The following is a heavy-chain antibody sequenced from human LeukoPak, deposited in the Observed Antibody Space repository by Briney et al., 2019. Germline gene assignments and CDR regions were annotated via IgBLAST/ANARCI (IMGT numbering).Heavy chain of an antibody. CDR2: IYYSGST. CDR3: AREREDGSYGSGSSAEYFQH. Sequence: PSETLSLTCTVSGGSISSYYWSWIRQPPGKGLEWIGYIYYSGSTYYNPSLKSRVTISVDTSKNQFSLKLSSVTAADTAVYYCAREREDGSYGSGSSAEYFQHWGQGTLVTVSS. V-gene: IGHV4-30-4*01. D-gene: IGHD3-10*01. J-gene: IGHJ1*01. CDR1: GGSISSYY.